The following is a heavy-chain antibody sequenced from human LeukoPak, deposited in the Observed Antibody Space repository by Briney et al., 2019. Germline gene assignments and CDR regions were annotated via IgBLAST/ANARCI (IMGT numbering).Heavy chain of an antibody. CDR3: ARDLIAARPGWFDP. Sequence: ASVKVSCKASGYTFTTYGINWVRQAPGQGLEWMGWISAYNGNINYAQNLQGRVTLTTDTSASTAYMELRSLRSDDTAVYYCARDLIAARPGWFDPWGQGTLVIVSS. J-gene: IGHJ5*02. CDR2: ISAYNGNI. CDR1: GYTFTTYG. V-gene: IGHV1-18*01. D-gene: IGHD6-6*01.